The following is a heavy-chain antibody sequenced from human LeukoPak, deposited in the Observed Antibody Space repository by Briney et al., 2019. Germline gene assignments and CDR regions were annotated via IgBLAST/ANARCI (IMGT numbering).Heavy chain of an antibody. J-gene: IGHJ4*02. Sequence: PGGSLRLSCAASGFTFSGYGMHWVRQAPGKGLEWVAAIWYDGSNKYHADSVKGRFTISRDNSKNTLYLQMNSLRAEDTAVYYCAKDISGFDYNWDYWGQGTLVTVSS. V-gene: IGHV3-33*06. CDR2: IWYDGSNK. D-gene: IGHD4-4*01. CDR1: GFTFSGYG. CDR3: AKDISGFDYNWDY.